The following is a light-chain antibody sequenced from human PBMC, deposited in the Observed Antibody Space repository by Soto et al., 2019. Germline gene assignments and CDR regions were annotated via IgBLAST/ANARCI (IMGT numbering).Light chain of an antibody. V-gene: IGLV2-14*01. J-gene: IGLJ2*01. CDR2: EVN. CDR1: SSDVGGYGY. CDR3: TSYTAISTLI. Sequence: QSVLTQPASVSGSPGQSIIISCTGTSSDVGGYGYVSWYQHHPGKAPKLIIYEVNNRPSGVSHRFSGSKSGNTASLTISGLRAEDEADYYCTSYTAISTLIFGGGTKVTVL.